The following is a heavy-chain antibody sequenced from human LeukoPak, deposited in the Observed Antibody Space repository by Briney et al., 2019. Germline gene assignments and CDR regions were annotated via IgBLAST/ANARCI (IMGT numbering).Heavy chain of an antibody. CDR3: ARSLPGYSSGWYYLYYYYYMDV. D-gene: IGHD6-19*01. Sequence: SQTLSLTCDISGDSVSSTSAGWSWIRQSPSRGLEWLGRIYYRSKWYNDYAVSVGSRVSINPDTSKNQVSLQLNSVTPEDTAVYYCARSLPGYSSGWYYLYYYYYMDVWGKGTTVTISS. CDR2: IYYRSKWYN. V-gene: IGHV6-1*01. J-gene: IGHJ6*03. CDR1: GDSVSSTSAG.